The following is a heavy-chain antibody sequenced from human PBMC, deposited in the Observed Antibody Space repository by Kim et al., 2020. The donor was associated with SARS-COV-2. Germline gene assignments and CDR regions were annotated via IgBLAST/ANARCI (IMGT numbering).Heavy chain of an antibody. J-gene: IGHJ4*02. CDR1: GFTFSSYS. CDR2: ISSSSSYI. V-gene: IGHV3-21*01. Sequence: GGSLRLSCAASGFTFSSYSMNWVRQAPGKGLEWVSSISSSSSYIYYADSVKGRFTISRDKAKNSLYLQMNSLRAEDTAVYYCARDPENAGSYDWDYWGQGTLVTVSS. CDR3: ARDPENAGSYDWDY. D-gene: IGHD5-12*01.